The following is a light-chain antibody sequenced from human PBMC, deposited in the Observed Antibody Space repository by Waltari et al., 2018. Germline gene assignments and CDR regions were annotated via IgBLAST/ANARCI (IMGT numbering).Light chain of an antibody. V-gene: IGLV1-44*01. CDR2: SSD. Sequence: QSVLTQPPSASGTPGQRVTISCSGSSSNIGSNTVSWYQQLPGTAPKLLIYSSDQRPSGVPDRFSGSKSGTSASLAISGLQSEDEANYYCAAWDDTLNVVFGGGTKLSVL. CDR1: SSNIGSNT. CDR3: AAWDDTLNVV. J-gene: IGLJ2*01.